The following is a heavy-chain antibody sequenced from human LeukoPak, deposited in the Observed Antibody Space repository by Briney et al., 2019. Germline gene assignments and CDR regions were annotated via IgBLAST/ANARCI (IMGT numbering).Heavy chain of an antibody. Sequence: ASVKVSCKASVYTFTGYYMHWVRQAPGQGLEWMGWINPNSGGTNYAQKFQGRVTMTRDTSISTAYMELRRLRSDDTAVYYCARESITGTTDGIDYGGQGTLVTVSS. D-gene: IGHD1-7*01. J-gene: IGHJ4*02. V-gene: IGHV1-2*02. CDR3: ARESITGTTDGIDY. CDR1: VYTFTGYY. CDR2: INPNSGGT.